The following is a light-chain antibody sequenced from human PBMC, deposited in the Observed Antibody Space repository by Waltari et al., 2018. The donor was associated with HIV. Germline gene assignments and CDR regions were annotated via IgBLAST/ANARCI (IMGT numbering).Light chain of an antibody. CDR1: QSLLFSNGFNY. Sequence: DIVMTQSPLSLPVTPGEPASISCRSSQSLLFSNGFNYLDWYLQRPGQSPQLLIYLGSNRASGVPDRFSGSWSGTDFTLKINRVEAEDVGVYYCMQTLQTPRTFAQGTRVEIK. J-gene: IGKJ1*01. V-gene: IGKV2-28*01. CDR2: LGS. CDR3: MQTLQTPRT.